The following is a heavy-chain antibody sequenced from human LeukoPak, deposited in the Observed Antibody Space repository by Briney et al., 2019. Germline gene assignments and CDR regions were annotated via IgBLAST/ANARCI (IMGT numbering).Heavy chain of an antibody. J-gene: IGHJ4*02. CDR3: ALLNGTPY. Sequence: SETLSLTCAVYGGSFSGYYWSWIRQPPGKGLEWIGGINHSGSTNYNPSLKSRVTISVDTSKNQFSLKLSSVTAADTAVYYCALLNGTPYWGQGTLVTVSS. CDR2: INHSGST. D-gene: IGHD1-1*01. CDR1: GGSFSGYY. V-gene: IGHV4-34*01.